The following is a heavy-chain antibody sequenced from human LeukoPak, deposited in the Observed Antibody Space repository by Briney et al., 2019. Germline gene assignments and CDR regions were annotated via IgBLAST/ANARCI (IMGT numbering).Heavy chain of an antibody. CDR3: AKDPHSSGWYFTAFDY. D-gene: IGHD6-19*01. V-gene: IGHV3-30*18. Sequence: GGSLGLSCAASGFTFSNYGMHWVRLAPGKGREWAAVISYDGSNTFYADSVKGRFTISRDNSKNTLYLQVNSLRAEDTAVYYCAKDPHSSGWYFTAFDYWGQGTLVTVSS. CDR1: GFTFSNYG. J-gene: IGHJ4*02. CDR2: ISYDGSNT.